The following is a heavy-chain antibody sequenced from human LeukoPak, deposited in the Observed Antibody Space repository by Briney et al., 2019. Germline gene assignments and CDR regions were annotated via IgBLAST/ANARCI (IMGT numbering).Heavy chain of an antibody. J-gene: IGHJ4*02. CDR2: IYSGGST. CDR1: GFTVSSNY. V-gene: IGHV3-53*01. CDR3: AKDLGMQVWFPL. Sequence: TGGTLRLSCAASGFTVSSNYMSWVRQAPGKGLEWVSVIYSGGSTYYADSVKGRFTISRDNSKNTLYLQMNSLRAEDTAVYYCAKDLGMQVWFPLWGQGTLVTVSS. D-gene: IGHD5-18*01.